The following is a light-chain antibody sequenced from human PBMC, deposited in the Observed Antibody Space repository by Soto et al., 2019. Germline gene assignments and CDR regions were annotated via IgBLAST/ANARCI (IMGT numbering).Light chain of an antibody. CDR3: QQSYDIPT. V-gene: IGKV1-39*01. Sequence: DIQMTQSPSSLSASVGDRVTITCRASQSISSYLNWYQHKPGKAPKVLIYAASSLQSGVPSRFSGSGSGTVFTLTISSLQPEYFATYYCQQSYDIPTFGPGTKVDIK. J-gene: IGKJ3*01. CDR1: QSISSY. CDR2: AAS.